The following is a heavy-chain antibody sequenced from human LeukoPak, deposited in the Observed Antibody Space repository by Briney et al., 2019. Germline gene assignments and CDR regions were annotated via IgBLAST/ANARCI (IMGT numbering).Heavy chain of an antibody. CDR2: IDPNSGVT. CDR1: GYTLTDNH. Sequence: GASVKVSFKASGYTLTDNHLYWVRQAPGQGLEWMGWIDPNSGVTNFAQNFQGRLTMTTDTSISTAYMELSRLTSDDTTVYYCARELGINAFDVWGQGTLVTVFS. CDR3: ARELGINAFDV. D-gene: IGHD7-27*01. J-gene: IGHJ3*01. V-gene: IGHV1-2*02.